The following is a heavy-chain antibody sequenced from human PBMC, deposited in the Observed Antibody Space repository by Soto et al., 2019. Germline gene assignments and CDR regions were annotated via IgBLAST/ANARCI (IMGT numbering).Heavy chain of an antibody. CDR3: ARDGSTSWYSYDYHGMDF. D-gene: IGHD5-18*01. Sequence: GGSLRLSCGASGFTFRTYWLSWVRQVPGKGLEWVANINQDGSEKNYVDSVKGRFTISRDNAKNSLYLQMSSLRAEDTALYYCARDGSTSWYSYDYHGMDFWGQGTTVTVSS. CDR2: INQDGSEK. CDR1: GFTFRTYW. J-gene: IGHJ6*02. V-gene: IGHV3-7*05.